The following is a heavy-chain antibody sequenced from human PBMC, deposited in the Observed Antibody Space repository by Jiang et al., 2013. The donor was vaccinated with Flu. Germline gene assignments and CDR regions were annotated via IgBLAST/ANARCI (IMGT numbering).Heavy chain of an antibody. CDR2: IKQDGSEK. Sequence: GSLRLSCAASRFTFSNYWMSWVRQAPGKGLEWVANIKQDGSEKYYVDSVKGRFTISSLDNAKNSLYLQMNSLRVEDTALYYCARDKIAGATELDYWGQGTLVTVSS. CDR3: ARDKIAGATELDY. D-gene: IGHD1-26*01. V-gene: IGHV3-7*01. J-gene: IGHJ4*02. CDR1: RFTFSNYW.